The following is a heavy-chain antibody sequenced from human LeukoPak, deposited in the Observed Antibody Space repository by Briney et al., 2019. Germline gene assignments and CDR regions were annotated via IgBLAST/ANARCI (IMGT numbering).Heavy chain of an antibody. D-gene: IGHD3-10*01. J-gene: IGHJ5*02. CDR2: VFYSGST. CDR1: GGSITSSGSY. CDR3: ARRNYYGSGSYYA. Sequence: SETLSLTCTVSGGSITSSGSYWGWIRQPPGEGLEWIASVFYSGSTYYNPSLKSRVTMSVDTSKNQFSLRLSSVTAADTAVYYCARRNYYGSGSYYAWGQGALVTVSS. V-gene: IGHV4-39*01.